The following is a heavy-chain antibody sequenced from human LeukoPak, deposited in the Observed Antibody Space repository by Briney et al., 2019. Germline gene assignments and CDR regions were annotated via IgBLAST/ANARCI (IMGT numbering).Heavy chain of an antibody. J-gene: IGHJ4*02. CDR1: GFTFSAYE. D-gene: IGHD4-17*01. Sequence: PGGSLRLSCAASGFTFSAYEMNWVRQAPGRGLEWVSYISSSGSSIYYADSVKGRFTISRDNAKNSLYLQLNSLRAEDTAVYYCARETDYGNSPALDFDYWGQGTLVTVSS. V-gene: IGHV3-48*03. CDR3: ARETDYGNSPALDFDY. CDR2: ISSSGSSI.